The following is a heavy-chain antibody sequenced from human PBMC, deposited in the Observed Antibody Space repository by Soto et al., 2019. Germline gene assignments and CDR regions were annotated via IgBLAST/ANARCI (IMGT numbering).Heavy chain of an antibody. CDR2: ISGSGGST. CDR1: GFTFSSYA. J-gene: IGHJ4*02. CDR3: AKGDDGVVVAAPFDY. Sequence: GGSLRLSCAASGFTFSSYAMSWVRQAPGKGLEWVSAISGSGGSTYYADSVKGRFTISRDNSKNTLYLQMNSLRAEDTAVYYCAKGDDGVVVAAPFDYWGQGTLVTVSS. D-gene: IGHD2-15*01. V-gene: IGHV3-23*01.